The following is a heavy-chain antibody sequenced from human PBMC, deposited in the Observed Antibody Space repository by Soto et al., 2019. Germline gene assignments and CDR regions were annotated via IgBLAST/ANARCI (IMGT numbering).Heavy chain of an antibody. V-gene: IGHV3-30-3*01. CDR2: ISYDGSNK. J-gene: IGHJ4*02. Sequence: QVQLVESGGGVVQPGRSLRLSCAASGFTFSSYAMHWVRQAPGKWLEWVAVISYDGSNKYYADSVKGRFTISRDNYKNTLYLQMNSLRAEDTAVYYCARRSIRYYYGSGTDYWGQGTLVTVSS. CDR1: GFTFSSYA. D-gene: IGHD3-10*01. CDR3: ARRSIRYYYGSGTDY.